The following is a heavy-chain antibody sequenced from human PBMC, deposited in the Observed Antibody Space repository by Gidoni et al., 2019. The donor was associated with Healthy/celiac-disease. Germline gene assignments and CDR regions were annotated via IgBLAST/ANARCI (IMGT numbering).Heavy chain of an antibody. V-gene: IGHV4-34*01. CDR1: GGSFSGYY. Sequence: QVQLQQWGAGLLKPSEPLSLTCAVYGGSFSGYYWRWIRQPPGKGLEWIGEINHSGSTNYNPSLKSRVTISVDTSKNQFALKLSSVTAADTAVYYCARGDYYGSGSYTWGAYGMDVWGQGTTVTVSS. J-gene: IGHJ6*02. D-gene: IGHD3-10*01. CDR3: ARGDYYGSGSYTWGAYGMDV. CDR2: INHSGST.